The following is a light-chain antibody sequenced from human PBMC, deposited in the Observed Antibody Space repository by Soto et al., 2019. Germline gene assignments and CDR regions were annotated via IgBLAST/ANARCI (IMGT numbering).Light chain of an antibody. V-gene: IGKV3-20*01. CDR3: PQYGSSPFT. Sequence: EIVLTQSPGTLSLSPGERATLSCRASQSVRSSYLAWYQQTPGQAPRLLIYGASSRATGIPDRFSGSGSGTDFTLTISRLEPEDFAVYYCPQYGSSPFTFGPGTKVDIK. CDR2: GAS. J-gene: IGKJ3*01. CDR1: QSVRSSY.